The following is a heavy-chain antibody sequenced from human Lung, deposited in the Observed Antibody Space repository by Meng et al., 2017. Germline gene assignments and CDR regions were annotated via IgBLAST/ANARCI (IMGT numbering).Heavy chain of an antibody. CDR2: ISGYNGNT. D-gene: IGHD2-15*01. Sequence: QGQLGQAGGEGKKPGAAVKGSCKAAGYIFTRYGITWVRQAPGQGLEWMGWISGYNGNTNYAQKLQGRVTMTTDTSTSTAYMELRSLRSDDTAVYYCARAEEEYCSGGSCPNFDFWGQGTLVTVSS. CDR3: ARAEEEYCSGGSCPNFDF. V-gene: IGHV1-18*01. CDR1: GYIFTRYG. J-gene: IGHJ4*02.